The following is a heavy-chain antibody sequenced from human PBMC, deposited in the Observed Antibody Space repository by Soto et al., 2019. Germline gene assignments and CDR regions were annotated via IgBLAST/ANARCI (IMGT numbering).Heavy chain of an antibody. CDR1: GGSTSSGVYF. D-gene: IGHD6-13*01. CDR3: ARRKIAAALFDY. V-gene: IGHV4-61*08. J-gene: IGHJ4*02. CDR2: IYYSGST. Sequence: PSETLSLTCTVSGGSTSSGVYFWSWIRQSPGKGLEWIGYIYYSGSTNYNPSLKSRVTISVDTSKNQFSLKLSSVTAADTAVYYCARRKIAAALFDYWGQGTLVTVSS.